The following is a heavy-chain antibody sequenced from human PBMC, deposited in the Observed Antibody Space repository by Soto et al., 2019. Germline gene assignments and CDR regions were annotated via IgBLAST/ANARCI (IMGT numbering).Heavy chain of an antibody. D-gene: IGHD6-13*01. J-gene: IGHJ5*02. V-gene: IGHV4-39*01. CDR3: APYSSSRGWFDP. Sequence: SETLSLTCTVSGGSISSSSYYWGWIRQPPGKGLEWIGSIYYSGSTYYNPSLKSRVTISVDTSKNQFSLKLSSVAAADTAVYYCAPYSSSRGWFDPWGQGTLVTVSS. CDR1: GGSISSSSYY. CDR2: IYYSGST.